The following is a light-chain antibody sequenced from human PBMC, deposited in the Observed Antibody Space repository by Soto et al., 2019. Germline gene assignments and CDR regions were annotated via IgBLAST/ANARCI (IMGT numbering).Light chain of an antibody. CDR1: SSNVGGNP. CDR3: ASWDDSLNGPV. J-gene: IGLJ1*01. Sequence: QSVLTQPPSASGTPGQRVTISCSGSSSNVGGNPVNWYQHVPTTAPKLLIYTNTQRPSGVPDRFSGSKSGTSASLAIGGLQSEDEGDYYCASWDDSLNGPVFGTGTKLTVL. V-gene: IGLV1-44*01. CDR2: TNT.